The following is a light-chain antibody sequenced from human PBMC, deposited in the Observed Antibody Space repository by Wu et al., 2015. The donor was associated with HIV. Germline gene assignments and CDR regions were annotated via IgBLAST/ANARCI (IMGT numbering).Light chain of an antibody. CDR1: QSVSSN. CDR2: GAS. Sequence: EIVMTQSPATLSVSPGERATLSCRASQSVSSNLAWYQQKPGQAPRLLIYGASTRATGIPARFSGSGSGTEFTLTISSMQSEDFAVYYCQQYGSSRTFGQGTKVE. J-gene: IGKJ1*01. CDR3: QQYGSSRT. V-gene: IGKV3-15*01.